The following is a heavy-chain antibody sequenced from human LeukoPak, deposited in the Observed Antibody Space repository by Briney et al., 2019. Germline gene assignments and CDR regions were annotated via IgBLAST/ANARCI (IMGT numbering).Heavy chain of an antibody. Sequence: PSETLSLTCGVSGASISNNKWWNWVRQSPGKGLEWIGEIHYTGTTSYNPSLKSRVTLSVDTSKNHCSLRLTSVTAADTAVYYCSKVEGGCSRTSCYFDPWGQGTLVTVSS. CDR3: SKVEGGCSRTSCYFDP. J-gene: IGHJ5*02. D-gene: IGHD2-2*01. CDR1: GASISNNKW. V-gene: IGHV4-4*02. CDR2: IHYTGTT.